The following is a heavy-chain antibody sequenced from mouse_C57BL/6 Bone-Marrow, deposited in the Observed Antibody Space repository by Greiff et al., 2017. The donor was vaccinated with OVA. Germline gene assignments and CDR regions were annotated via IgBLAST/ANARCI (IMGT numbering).Heavy chain of an antibody. CDR1: GYSFTGYY. Sequence: VQLQQSGPELVKPGASVKISCKASGYSFTGYYMNWVKQSPEKSLEWIGEINPSTGGTTYNQKFKAKATLTVDKSSSTAYMQLKSLTSEDSAVYYCARDLRGLDYWGQGTTLTVSS. CDR3: ARDLRGLDY. J-gene: IGHJ2*01. CDR2: INPSTGGT. V-gene: IGHV1-42*01.